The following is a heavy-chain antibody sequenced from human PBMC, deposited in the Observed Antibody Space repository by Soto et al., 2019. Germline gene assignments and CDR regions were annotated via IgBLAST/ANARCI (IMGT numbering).Heavy chain of an antibody. J-gene: IGHJ5*02. CDR1: GVTFRNDW. V-gene: IGHV3-7*03. CDR2: INQDGSER. D-gene: IGHD5-18*01. Sequence: PGGSLRLSCAGSGVTFRNDWLTWVRQAPGKGLEWVANINQDGSERYYVDSVRGRFTISRDNVENSLYLQLNSLRPEDTAVYYCAVYGYGVSAAASWGQGTLVTVSS. CDR3: AVYGYGVSAAAS.